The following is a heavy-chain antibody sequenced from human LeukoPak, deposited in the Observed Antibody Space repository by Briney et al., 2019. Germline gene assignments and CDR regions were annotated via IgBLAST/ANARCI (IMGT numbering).Heavy chain of an antibody. CDR2: IYYSGST. CDR1: GGSISSYY. CDR3: ARGRYSSSWYRLYYYYYMDV. D-gene: IGHD6-13*01. Sequence: SETLSLTCTVSGGSISSYYWSWIRQPPGKGLEWIGYIYYSGSTNYNPSFTSRVTISVDTSKNQFSLKLSSVTAADTAVYYYARGRYSSSWYRLYYYYYMDVWGKGTTVTVSS. J-gene: IGHJ6*03. V-gene: IGHV4-59*01.